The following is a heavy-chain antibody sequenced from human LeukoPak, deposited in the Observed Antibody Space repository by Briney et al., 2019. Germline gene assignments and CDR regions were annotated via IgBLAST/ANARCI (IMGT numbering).Heavy chain of an antibody. D-gene: IGHD3-10*01. J-gene: IGHJ4*02. Sequence: SETLSLTCTVSGGSISSYYWSWIRQPPGKGLEWIGYIYYSGSTNYNPSLKSRVTISVDTSKNQFSLKLSSVTAADTAVHYCARYRRITMVRGVIGYFDYWGQGTLVTVSS. CDR3: ARYRRITMVRGVIGYFDY. CDR1: GGSISSYY. V-gene: IGHV4-59*01. CDR2: IYYSGST.